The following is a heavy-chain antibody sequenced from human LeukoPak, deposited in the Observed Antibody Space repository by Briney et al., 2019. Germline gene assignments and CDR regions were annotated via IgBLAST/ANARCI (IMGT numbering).Heavy chain of an antibody. Sequence: GRSLRLSCAASGFTFSSYAMHWVRQAPGKGLEWVAVISYDGSNKYYADSVKGRFTISRDNSKNTLYLQMNSLRAEDTAVYCCARGDIVVVPAAPDYFDYWGQGTLVTVSS. CDR1: GFTFSSYA. CDR3: ARGDIVVVPAAPDYFDY. CDR2: ISYDGSNK. V-gene: IGHV3-30-3*01. D-gene: IGHD2-2*01. J-gene: IGHJ4*02.